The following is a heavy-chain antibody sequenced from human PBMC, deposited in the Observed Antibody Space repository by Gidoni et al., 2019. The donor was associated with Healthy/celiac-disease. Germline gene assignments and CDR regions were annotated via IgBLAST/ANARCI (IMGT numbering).Heavy chain of an antibody. V-gene: IGHV3-33*01. CDR2: IWYDGSNK. J-gene: IGHJ4*02. CDR1: GFTFSSYG. CDR3: ARVVGGQLVGSADY. Sequence: QVQLVESGGGVVQPGRSRRLSLAASGFTFSSYGMHWVRQAPGKGMEWLAVIWYDGSNKYYADSVKGRFTISRDNSKNTLYLQMNSLRAEDTAVYYCARVVGGQLVGSADYWGQGTLVTVSS. D-gene: IGHD6-6*01.